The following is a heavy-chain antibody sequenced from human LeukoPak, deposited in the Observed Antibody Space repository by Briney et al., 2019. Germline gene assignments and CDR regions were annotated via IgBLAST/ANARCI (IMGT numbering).Heavy chain of an antibody. Sequence: ASVKVSCKASGGTFSSYAISWVRQAPGQGLEWMGWISTYKGNTNYAQKLQGRVTMTTDTSTSTVYMELRSLRSDDTAVYYCARVTALYYYMDVGGKGTTVTVSS. CDR2: ISTYKGNT. CDR3: ARVTALYYYMDV. CDR1: GGTFSSYA. V-gene: IGHV1-18*01. J-gene: IGHJ6*03.